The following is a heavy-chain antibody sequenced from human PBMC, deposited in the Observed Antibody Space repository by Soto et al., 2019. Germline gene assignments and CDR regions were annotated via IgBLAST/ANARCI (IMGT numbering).Heavy chain of an antibody. CDR1: GGSISSYY. CDR2: IYYSGST. V-gene: IGHV4-59*08. D-gene: IGHD3-10*01. CDR3: ARRYGGAFDI. Sequence: PSETLSLTCTVSGGSISSYYWSWIRQPPGKGLEWIGYIYYSGSTNYNPSLKSRVTISVDTSKNQFSLKLSSVTAADTAVYYCARRYGGAFDIWCQGTMVTVS. J-gene: IGHJ3*02.